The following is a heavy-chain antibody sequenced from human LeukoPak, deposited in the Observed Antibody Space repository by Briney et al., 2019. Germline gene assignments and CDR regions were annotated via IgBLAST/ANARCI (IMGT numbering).Heavy chain of an antibody. J-gene: IGHJ4*01. CDR2: TGGRTGST. CDR1: GFIFSTYA. Sequence: GASLRFSGAASGFIFSTYAMTWVPQAPGKGLKGGSATGGRTGSTDYADSVKGRFTVSRDDPKNTLYLQMNTLRVEDTAVYYCAKWGDYDILTGYYDSDYWGHGTLVTVSS. V-gene: IGHV3-23*01. D-gene: IGHD3-9*01. CDR3: AKWGDYDILTGYYDSDY.